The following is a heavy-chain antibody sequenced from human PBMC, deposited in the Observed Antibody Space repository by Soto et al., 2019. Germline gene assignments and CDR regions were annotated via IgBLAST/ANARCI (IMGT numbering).Heavy chain of an antibody. J-gene: IGHJ6*02. CDR2: IFYSGGT. Sequence: PSETLSLACTVSGGSMKNFYWSWIRQPPGRGLEWIGNIFYSGGTNYNPSLKSRVTISVDTSKNQFSLNLNSLTAADTAVYYCARGKGPAHSYYGQDVWGQGTTVTDSS. D-gene: IGHD2-2*01. CDR1: GGSMKNFY. CDR3: ARGKGPAHSYYGQDV. V-gene: IGHV4-59*01.